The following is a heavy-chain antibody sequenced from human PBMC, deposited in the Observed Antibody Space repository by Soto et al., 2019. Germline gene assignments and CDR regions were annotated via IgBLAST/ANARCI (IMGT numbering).Heavy chain of an antibody. J-gene: IGHJ6*02. Sequence: GGSLRLSCAGSGFTFGDSYMSWIRQAPGKGLEWLSYISPGSRYPAYADSVKGRFTISRDNAKNSLYLQMNSLRAEDTAIYYCVREDIVVINGMDVWGQGTTVTVSS. V-gene: IGHV3-11*05. CDR1: GFTFGDSY. CDR2: ISPGSRYP. D-gene: IGHD2-15*01. CDR3: VREDIVVINGMDV.